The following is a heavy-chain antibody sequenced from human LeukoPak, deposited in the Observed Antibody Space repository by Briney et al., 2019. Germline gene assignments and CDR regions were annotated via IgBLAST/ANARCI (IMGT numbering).Heavy chain of an antibody. J-gene: IGHJ4*02. CDR3: ARVFGYNWNSRRVIDY. Sequence: GGSLRLSCAASGFTLSDYYMSWIRQAPGKGLEWVSYISSSGSTIYYADSVKGRFTISRDNAKNSLYLQMNSLRAEDTAVYYCARVFGYNWNSRRVIDYWGQGTLVTVSS. V-gene: IGHV3-11*01. D-gene: IGHD1-7*01. CDR2: ISSSGSTI. CDR1: GFTLSDYY.